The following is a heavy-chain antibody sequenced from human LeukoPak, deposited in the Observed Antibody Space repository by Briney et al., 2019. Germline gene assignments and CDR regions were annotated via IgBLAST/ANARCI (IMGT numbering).Heavy chain of an antibody. Sequence: GGSLRLSCAASGLTFSNYGMHLGRQAPGKGLEWVAVIWYDGSNKYYADSVKGRFTISRYNSKNTLYLQMNSLRAEDTAVYYCAKARGGGTEYWGQGTLVTVSS. J-gene: IGHJ4*02. D-gene: IGHD1-26*01. CDR1: GLTFSNYG. CDR3: AKARGGGTEY. V-gene: IGHV3-33*06. CDR2: IWYDGSNK.